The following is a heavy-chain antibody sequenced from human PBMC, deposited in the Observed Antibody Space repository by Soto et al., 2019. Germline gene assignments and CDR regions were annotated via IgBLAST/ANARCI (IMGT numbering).Heavy chain of an antibody. Sequence: QPGGSRRLSSAASGLTVSRNYMSWVRQAPGKGLEWVSVIYSGGSTYSADSVKSRFTISRDTSKNTLYLYMNSLRAEDTAMYYCATASHRTLDYWGQGTLVTVSS. CDR1: GLTVSRNY. V-gene: IGHV3-53*01. CDR3: ATASHRTLDY. J-gene: IGHJ4*02. CDR2: IYSGGST.